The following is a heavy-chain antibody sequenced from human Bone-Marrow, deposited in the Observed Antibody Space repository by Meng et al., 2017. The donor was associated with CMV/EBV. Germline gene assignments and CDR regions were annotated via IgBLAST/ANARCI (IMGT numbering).Heavy chain of an antibody. J-gene: IGHJ6*02. CDR2: INPNSGGT. CDR3: ARLGAAYSSSTLYYYGMDV. D-gene: IGHD6-6*01. Sequence: ASVKVSCKASGYTFTSYYMHWVRQAPGQGLEWMGWINPNSGGTNHAQKFQGRVTMTRDTSISRAYMALSRLGSDDTAVYCCARLGAAYSSSTLYYYGMDVWGQGTTVTVSS. V-gene: IGHV1-2*02. CDR1: GYTFTSYY.